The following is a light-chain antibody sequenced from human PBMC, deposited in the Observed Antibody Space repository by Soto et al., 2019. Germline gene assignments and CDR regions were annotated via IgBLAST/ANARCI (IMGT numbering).Light chain of an antibody. J-gene: IGKJ1*01. CDR2: KAS. Sequence: DFQMTQSPATLASSVGDRVRLTCRASQSIDTWLAWYQQKPGKAPNLLIYKASRLESGVPSRLSGSGSGTEFTLTISSLQPEDFGSYYCQEYKNDYGTFGQGTKVDIK. CDR1: QSIDTW. CDR3: QEYKNDYGT. V-gene: IGKV1-5*03.